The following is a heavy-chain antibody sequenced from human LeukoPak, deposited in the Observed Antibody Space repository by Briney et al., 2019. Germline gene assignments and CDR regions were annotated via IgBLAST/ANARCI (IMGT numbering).Heavy chain of an antibody. Sequence: GGSLSLSCAASGFTFSSYCMQWVRHAPGKGLVWVLRNICDGRSTSYTDSVKGRFTISRDNAKDTLYLQMHSLRAEDTAVYYCARVGKYYYDSSGYYSPYYYYYMDVWGKGTTVTVSS. V-gene: IGHV3-74*01. CDR3: ARVGKYYYDSSGYYSPYYYYYMDV. J-gene: IGHJ6*03. CDR2: NICDGRST. D-gene: IGHD3-22*01. CDR1: GFTFSSYC.